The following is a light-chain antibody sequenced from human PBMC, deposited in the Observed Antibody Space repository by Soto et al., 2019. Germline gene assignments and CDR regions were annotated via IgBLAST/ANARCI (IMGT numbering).Light chain of an antibody. CDR3: RQAHSFPLS. CDR2: GAS. J-gene: IGKJ4*01. Sequence: DIQMTQSPSSVSASVGDRVTITCRASQDIRFWLAWYQQKPGKAPKPLIHGASSLQTGVPSRFRGSGSGTDFTLTIINLQPEDFATYYCRQAHSFPLSFGGGTKVEI. CDR1: QDIRFW. V-gene: IGKV1D-12*01.